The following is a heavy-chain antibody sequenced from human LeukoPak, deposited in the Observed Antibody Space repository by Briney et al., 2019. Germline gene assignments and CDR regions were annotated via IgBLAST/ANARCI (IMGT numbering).Heavy chain of an antibody. D-gene: IGHD1-26*01. CDR1: GYTLTELS. J-gene: IGHJ3*02. Sequence: ASVTVSCKVSGYTLTELSMHWVRQAPGKGLEWMGGFDPEDGETIYAQKFQGRVTMTEDTSTDTPYMELSSLTSEDTAVYYCATKGEVGPPDAFDIWGQGTMVTVSS. CDR2: FDPEDGET. V-gene: IGHV1-24*01. CDR3: ATKGEVGPPDAFDI.